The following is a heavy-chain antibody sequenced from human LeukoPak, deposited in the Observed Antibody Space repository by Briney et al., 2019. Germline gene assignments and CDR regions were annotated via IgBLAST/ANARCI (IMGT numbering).Heavy chain of an antibody. J-gene: IGHJ4*02. V-gene: IGHV3-9*01. Sequence: PGGSLRLSCAASGFTFSSYAMHWVRQAPGKGLEWVSGISWNSGSIGYADSVKGRFTISRDNAKNSLYLQMNSLRAEDTALYYCAKDKGLYYDSSGYYYGGYYFDYWGQGTLVTVSS. D-gene: IGHD3-22*01. CDR1: GFTFSSYA. CDR3: AKDKGLYYDSSGYYYGGYYFDY. CDR2: ISWNSGSI.